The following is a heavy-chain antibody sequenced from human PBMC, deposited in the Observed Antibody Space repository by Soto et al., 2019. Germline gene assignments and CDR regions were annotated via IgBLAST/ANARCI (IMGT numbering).Heavy chain of an antibody. CDR2: IYSGGST. CDR1: GFTVSSNY. V-gene: IGHV3-53*01. Sequence: PGGSLRLSCAASGFTVSSNYMSWVRQAPGKGLEWVSVIYSGGSTYYADSVKGRFTISRDNSKNTLYLQMNSLRAEDTAVYNCARGDYLYDYGMDVWGQGTTVTVSS. J-gene: IGHJ6*02. CDR3: ARGDYLYDYGMDV.